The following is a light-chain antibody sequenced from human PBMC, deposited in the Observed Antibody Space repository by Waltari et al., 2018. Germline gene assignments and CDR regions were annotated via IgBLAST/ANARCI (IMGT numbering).Light chain of an antibody. CDR1: QSLVHSDGKTY. CDR3: MQATQWPLT. V-gene: IGKV2-30*02. CDR2: KVF. Sequence: DVVMTQSPLSLPVTLGQPATISCRSSQSLVHSDGKTYLNWFQQRPGHSPRRLIYKVFNRDSGVPERFSGSGSGTDFTLTISRVEAEDVGTYYCMQATQWPLTFGQGTKVEIK. J-gene: IGKJ1*01.